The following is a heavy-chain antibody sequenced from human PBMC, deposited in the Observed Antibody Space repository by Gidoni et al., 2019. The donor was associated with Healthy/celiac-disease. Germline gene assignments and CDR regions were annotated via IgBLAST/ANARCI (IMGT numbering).Heavy chain of an antibody. CDR1: GFTFSSYS. Sequence: EVQLVESGGGLVQPGGSLRLPCAASGFTFSSYSMNWVRQAPGKGLEWVSYISSSSSTIYYADSVKGRFTISRDNAKNSLYLQMNSLRAEDTAVYYCATRRRSTGWDYWGQGTLVTVSS. CDR2: ISSSSSTI. V-gene: IGHV3-48*01. CDR3: ATRRRSTGWDY. D-gene: IGHD4-4*01. J-gene: IGHJ4*02.